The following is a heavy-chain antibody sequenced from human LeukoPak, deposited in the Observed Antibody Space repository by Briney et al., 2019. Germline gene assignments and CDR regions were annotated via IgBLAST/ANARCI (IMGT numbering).Heavy chain of an antibody. CDR1: GFTCSSYA. Sequence: GGSLSFSAAASGFTCSSYAMRWGRPAPGNGLEGVSAISGSGGNTYYADSVKGIFTISRDNTKNTLCLQMNSLRDEDTAVYYCAKDWSYYDSSGYSAFDIWGQETMVTVSS. J-gene: IGHJ3*02. CDR2: ISGSGGNT. V-gene: IGHV3-23*01. D-gene: IGHD3-22*01. CDR3: AKDWSYYDSSGYSAFDI.